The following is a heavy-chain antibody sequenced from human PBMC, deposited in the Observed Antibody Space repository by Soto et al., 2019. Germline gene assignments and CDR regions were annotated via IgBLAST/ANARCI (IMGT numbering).Heavy chain of an antibody. CDR2: ISGSGGST. D-gene: IGHD2-15*01. CDR3: ALSPGDCSCLGNWYFGL. V-gene: IGHV3-23*01. Sequence: EVQLLESGGGLVQPGGSLRLSCAASGFTFSSYAMSWVRQAPGKGLEWVSAISGSGGSTYYADSVKGRFTISRDNSNNKLDLERKGLRARDTGVNFCALSPGDCSCLGNWYFGLWGRGTLVTVSS. CDR1: GFTFSSYA. J-gene: IGHJ2*01.